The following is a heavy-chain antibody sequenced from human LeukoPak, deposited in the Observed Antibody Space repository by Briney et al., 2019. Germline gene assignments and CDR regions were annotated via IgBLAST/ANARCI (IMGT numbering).Heavy chain of an antibody. D-gene: IGHD3-9*01. CDR3: VRGNGWLPDS. CDR1: GGSISSGGYY. Sequence: PSQTLSLTCTVSGGSISSGGYYWSWIRQHPGKGLEWIGYIYYSGSTYYHPSLKSRVTISVDTSKNQFSLKLSSVTAADTAVYYCVRGNGWLPDSWGLGTLVTVSS. J-gene: IGHJ4*02. V-gene: IGHV4-31*03. CDR2: IYYSGST.